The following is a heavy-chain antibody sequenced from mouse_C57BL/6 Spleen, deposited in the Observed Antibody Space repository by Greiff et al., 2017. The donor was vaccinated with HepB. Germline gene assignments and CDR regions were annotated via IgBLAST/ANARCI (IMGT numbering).Heavy chain of an antibody. CDR2: IYPGSGNT. CDR1: GYTFTDYY. Sequence: VMLVESGAELVRPGASVKLSCKASGYTFTDYYINWVKQRPGQGLEWIARIYPGSGNTYYNEKFKGKATLTAEKSSSTAYMQLSSLTSEDSAVYFCARGYGSSYRYFDVWGTGTTVTVSS. D-gene: IGHD1-1*01. V-gene: IGHV1-76*01. CDR3: ARGYGSSYRYFDV. J-gene: IGHJ1*03.